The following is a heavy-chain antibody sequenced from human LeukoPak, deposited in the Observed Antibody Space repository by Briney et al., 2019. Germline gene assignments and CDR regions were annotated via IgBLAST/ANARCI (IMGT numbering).Heavy chain of an antibody. V-gene: IGHV4-59*07. J-gene: IGHJ4*02. Sequence: SDTLSLTCTLSGRPINSYYWSWIRHPPGKRLEWIGHIYYSGRTNYNPSLKSRVTISVDTSKNQFSLKLRSVTAANTAVYACASRSSIWSGYQDTLYYFDSWGQGTLVTASS. CDR3: ASRSSIWSGYQDTLYYFDS. CDR1: GRPINSYY. CDR2: IYYSGRT. D-gene: IGHD3-3*01.